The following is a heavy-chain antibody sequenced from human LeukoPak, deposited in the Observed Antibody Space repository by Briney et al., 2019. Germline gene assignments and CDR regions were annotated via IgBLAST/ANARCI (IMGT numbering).Heavy chain of an antibody. CDR3: ARGHPYNYGSNYMDV. CDR1: GFNFSAYA. CDR2: VTNNGDTT. D-gene: IGHD3-10*01. J-gene: IGHJ6*03. Sequence: GGSLRLSCAASGFNFSAYAMHWVRQAPGKGLEYVSVVTNNGDTTYYANSVKGRFTISRDNPKSTLFLQMDSLRGEDMGVYYCARGHPYNYGSNYMDVWGSGTTVTVS. V-gene: IGHV3-64*01.